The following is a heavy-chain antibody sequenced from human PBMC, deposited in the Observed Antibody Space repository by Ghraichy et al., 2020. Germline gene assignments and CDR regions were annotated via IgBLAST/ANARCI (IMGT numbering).Heavy chain of an antibody. CDR2: ISAYNGNT. Sequence: ASVKVSCKASGYTFTSYGISWVRQAPGQGLEWMGWISAYNGNTNYAQKLQGRVTMTTDTSTSTAYMELRSLRSDDTAVYYCARDTCSSTSCYRSWGFDPWGQGTLVTVSS. CDR1: GYTFTSYG. CDR3: ARDTCSSTSCYRSWGFDP. V-gene: IGHV1-18*01. J-gene: IGHJ5*02. D-gene: IGHD2-2*01.